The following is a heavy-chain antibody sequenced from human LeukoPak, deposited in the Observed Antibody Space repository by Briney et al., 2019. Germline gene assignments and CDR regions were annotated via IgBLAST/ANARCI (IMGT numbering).Heavy chain of an antibody. CDR3: AREVYAMYYYYGMDV. Sequence: SVKVSCKASVGTFSSYAISWVRQAPGQGLEWMGGIIPIFGTANYAQKFQGRVTITADESTSTAYMELSSLRSEDTAVYYCAREVYAMYYYYGMDVWGQGTTVTVSS. CDR1: VGTFSSYA. CDR2: IIPIFGTA. J-gene: IGHJ6*02. D-gene: IGHD2-8*01. V-gene: IGHV1-69*13.